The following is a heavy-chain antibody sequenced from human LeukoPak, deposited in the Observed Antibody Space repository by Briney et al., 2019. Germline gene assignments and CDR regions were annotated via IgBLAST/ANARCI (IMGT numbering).Heavy chain of an antibody. J-gene: IGHJ3*02. V-gene: IGHV4-30-2*01. CDR1: GGSISSGGYS. CDR2: IYHSGST. D-gene: IGHD3-16*01. CDR3: ARGGEMGSDAFGI. Sequence: SETLSLTCAVSGGSISSGGYSWSWIRQPPGKGLEWIGYIYHSGSTYYNPSLKSRVTISVDRSKNQFSLKLSSVTAADTAVYYCARGGEMGSDAFGIWGQGTMVTVSS.